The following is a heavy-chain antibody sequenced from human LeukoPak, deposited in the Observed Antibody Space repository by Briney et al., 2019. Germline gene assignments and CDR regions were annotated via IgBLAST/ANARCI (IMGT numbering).Heavy chain of an antibody. Sequence: GGSLRLSCAASGFTSISYSLDWGRQVPEKGLLWVSRINPDGSDSSYADSVKGRFTISRDNAKNMVYLQMNSLRVEDTAVYYCARHGSYNNCGQGTLVTVSS. D-gene: IGHD5-18*01. CDR1: GFTSISYS. V-gene: IGHV3-74*01. CDR2: INPDGSDS. J-gene: IGHJ1*01. CDR3: ARHGSYNN.